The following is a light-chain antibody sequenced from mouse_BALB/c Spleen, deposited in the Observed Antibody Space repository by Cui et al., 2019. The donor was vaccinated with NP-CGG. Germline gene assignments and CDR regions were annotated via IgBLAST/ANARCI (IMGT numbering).Light chain of an antibody. CDR1: TGAVITSNY. CDR3: ALWYSNHWV. V-gene: IGLV1*01. CDR2: STN. Sequence: QAVVTQESAPTTSPGERVTLTCRSSTGAVITSNYANWVQEKPDHLFTGLIGSTNNRAPGVPARFSGSLIGDKAALTITGTQTEDEAIYFCALWYSNHWVFGGGTKLTVL. J-gene: IGLJ1*01.